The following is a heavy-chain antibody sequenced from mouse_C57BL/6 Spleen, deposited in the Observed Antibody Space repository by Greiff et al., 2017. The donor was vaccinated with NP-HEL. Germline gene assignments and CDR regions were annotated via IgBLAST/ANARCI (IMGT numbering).Heavy chain of an antibody. Sequence: EVKLVESGGGLVKPGGSLKLSCAASGFTFSDYGMHWVRQAPEKGLEWVAYISSGSSTIYYVDTVKGRFTISRDNAKNTLFLLMTSMRSEDTAMYYCARSGIYYDYDGDYFDYWGQGTTLTVAS. CDR1: GFTFSDYG. J-gene: IGHJ2*01. D-gene: IGHD2-4*01. V-gene: IGHV5-17*01. CDR2: ISSGSSTI. CDR3: ARSGIYYDYDGDYFDY.